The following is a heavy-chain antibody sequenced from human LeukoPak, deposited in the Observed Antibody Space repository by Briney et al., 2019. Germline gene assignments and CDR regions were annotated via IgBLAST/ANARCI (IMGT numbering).Heavy chain of an antibody. J-gene: IGHJ5*02. CDR1: GGSISSYY. D-gene: IGHD2-2*01. CDR2: IYYSGST. V-gene: IGHV4-59*01. CDR3: ARMDCSSTSCYGLGVWFDP. Sequence: SETLSLTCTVSGGSISSYYWSWIRQPPGKGLEWIGYIYYSGSTNYNPSLKSRVTISVDTPKNQFSLKLSSVTAADTAVYYCARMDCSSTSCYGLGVWFDPWGQGTLVTVSS.